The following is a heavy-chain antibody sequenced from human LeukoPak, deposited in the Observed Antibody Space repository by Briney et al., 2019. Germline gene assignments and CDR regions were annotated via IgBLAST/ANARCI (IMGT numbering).Heavy chain of an antibody. Sequence: ASVKVSCKASGYTFTSYGISWVRQAPGQELEWMGWISAYNGYTKYAEKLQGRVTMTTDTSTSTAYMELRSLRSDDTAVYYCARAKYDSSGYYWFDPWGQGTLVTVSS. J-gene: IGHJ5*02. CDR3: ARAKYDSSGYYWFDP. CDR1: GYTFTSYG. CDR2: ISAYNGYT. D-gene: IGHD3-22*01. V-gene: IGHV1-18*01.